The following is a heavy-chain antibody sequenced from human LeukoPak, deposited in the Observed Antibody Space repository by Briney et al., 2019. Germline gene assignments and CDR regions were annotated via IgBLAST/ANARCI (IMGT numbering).Heavy chain of an antibody. J-gene: IGHJ5*02. CDR2: INHDGTEN. V-gene: IGHV3-7*01. Sequence: GVSLRRSCAASGFTCSGFWRNWFGQGPGHGRVWWANINHDGTENDFVDSVRGRLTIATDNATRSVDLQRISLRAEDPAVYYCAKEGAFPIITYASWGQGTLVTVSS. CDR1: GFTCSGFW. D-gene: IGHD3-10*01. CDR3: AKEGAFPIITYAS.